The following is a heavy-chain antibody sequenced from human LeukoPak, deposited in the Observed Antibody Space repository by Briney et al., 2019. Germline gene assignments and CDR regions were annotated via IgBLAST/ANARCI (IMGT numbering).Heavy chain of an antibody. Sequence: ASVKVSCKVSGYTLTELSMHWVRQASGKGLEWMGGFDPEDGETIYAQKFQGRVTMTEDTSTDTAYMELSSLRSEDTAVYYCATVSLLREYYYGMDVWGKGTTVTVSS. D-gene: IGHD2-15*01. V-gene: IGHV1-24*01. CDR1: GYTLTELS. CDR3: ATVSLLREYYYGMDV. CDR2: FDPEDGET. J-gene: IGHJ6*04.